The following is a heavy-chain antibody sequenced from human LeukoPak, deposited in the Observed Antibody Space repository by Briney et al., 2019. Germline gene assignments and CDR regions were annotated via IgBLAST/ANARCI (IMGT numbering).Heavy chain of an antibody. V-gene: IGHV3-30-3*01. Sequence: GGSLRLSCAASGFTVSSNYMSWVRQAPGKGLEWVAVISYDGSNKYYADSVKGRFTISRDNAKNSLYLQMNSLRAEDTAVYYCARRAYCGGDCSTEFDYWGQGTLVTVSS. J-gene: IGHJ4*02. CDR1: GFTVSSNY. CDR3: ARRAYCGGDCSTEFDY. CDR2: ISYDGSNK. D-gene: IGHD2-21*02.